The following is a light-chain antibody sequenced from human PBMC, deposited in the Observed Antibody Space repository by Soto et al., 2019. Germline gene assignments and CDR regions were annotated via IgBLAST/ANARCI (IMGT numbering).Light chain of an antibody. CDR2: DVT. CDR3: CSYAGNYTLL. V-gene: IGLV2-11*01. Sequence: QSALTQPRSVSGSPGQSVTVSCTRTSRDVGIYNYVSWYQQRPGTAPKVMIYDVTKRPSGVPDRFSGSKSANTASLTISGLQADDEADYYCCSYAGNYTLLFGGGTKLTVL. J-gene: IGLJ2*01. CDR1: SRDVGIYNY.